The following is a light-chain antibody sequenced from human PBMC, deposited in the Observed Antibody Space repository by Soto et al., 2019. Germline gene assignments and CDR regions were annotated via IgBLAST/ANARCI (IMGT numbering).Light chain of an antibody. CDR2: AAS. CDR3: QESYSTPWA. V-gene: IGKV1-39*01. CDR1: QSISSY. J-gene: IGKJ1*01. Sequence: DIQVTQSPSSLSASVGDRVTITCRASQSISSYLNWYQQKPGKAPKLLIYAASSLQSGVPSRFSGSGSGTDFSLTISSLRPEDFASYYCQESYSTPWAFGQGTKVEI.